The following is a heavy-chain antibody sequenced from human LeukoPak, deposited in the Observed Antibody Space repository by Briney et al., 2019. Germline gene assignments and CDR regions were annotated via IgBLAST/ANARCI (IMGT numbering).Heavy chain of an antibody. CDR1: GYTFTGYY. V-gene: IGHV1-2*02. CDR2: INPNIGGT. J-gene: IGHJ5*02. D-gene: IGHD1-26*01. Sequence: ASVKVSCKASGYTFTGYYIHWVRQAPRQGLEWMGWINPNIGGTNYAQKFQGRVTMTRDTSISTAYMELSRLRSDDTAVYYCARGGIVGVYNWFDPWGQGTLVTVSS. CDR3: ARGGIVGVYNWFDP.